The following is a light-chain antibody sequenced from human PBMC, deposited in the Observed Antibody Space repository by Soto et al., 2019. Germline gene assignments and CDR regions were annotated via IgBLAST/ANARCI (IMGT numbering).Light chain of an antibody. V-gene: IGKV1-5*03. Sequence: DIQMTQSPSTLSASVGDRVTITCRASPSISIWLAWYQQKPGKAPKVLIFEASRLQSGVPSRFSGSGSGTEFTLTISSRQPDDFATYYCQQYKTYYTFGQGTKLEIK. J-gene: IGKJ2*01. CDR3: QQYKTYYT. CDR2: EAS. CDR1: PSISIW.